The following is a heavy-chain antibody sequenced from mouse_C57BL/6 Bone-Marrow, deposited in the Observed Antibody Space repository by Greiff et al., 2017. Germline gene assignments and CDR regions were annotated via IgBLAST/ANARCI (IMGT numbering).Heavy chain of an antibody. CDR1: GFTFSDYG. CDR2: ISSGSSTI. Sequence: VQLKESGGGLVKPGGSLKLSCAASGFTFSDYGMHWVRQAPEKGLEWVAYISSGSSTIYYADTVKGRFTISRDNAKNTLFLQMTSLRSEDTARYYCARQDYYGSSHYFDYWGQGTTLTVSS. D-gene: IGHD1-1*01. V-gene: IGHV5-17*01. J-gene: IGHJ2*01. CDR3: ARQDYYGSSHYFDY.